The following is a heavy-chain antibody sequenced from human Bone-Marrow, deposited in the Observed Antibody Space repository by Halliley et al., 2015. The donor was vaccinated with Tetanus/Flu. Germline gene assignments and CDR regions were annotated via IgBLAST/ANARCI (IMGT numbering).Heavy chain of an antibody. CDR2: IKHSGSP. J-gene: IGHJ4*02. D-gene: IGHD3-3*01. CDR3: ARGGVTGPYYFDY. V-gene: IGHV4-34*01. Sequence: REWIGEIKHSGSPNYTPSLKGRVIISGDTSKNRFPLRLGSVTAADTAVYYCARGGVTGPYYFDYWGQGTLVTVSS.